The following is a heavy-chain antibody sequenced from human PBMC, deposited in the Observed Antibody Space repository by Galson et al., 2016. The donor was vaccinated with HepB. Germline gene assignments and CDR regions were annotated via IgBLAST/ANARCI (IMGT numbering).Heavy chain of an antibody. CDR2: INDGDGST. Sequence: SVKVSCKASGYSFKTYGIHWVRQAPGQRPKWMGWINDGDGSTLHSQRFQGRVTFTRDTSASTAYMELSSLIFEDTAVYFCARDDATDGPIILDYWGQGTLVTVSS. CDR3: ARDDATDGPIILDY. CDR1: GYSFKTYG. V-gene: IGHV1-3*01. J-gene: IGHJ4*02. D-gene: IGHD3/OR15-3a*01.